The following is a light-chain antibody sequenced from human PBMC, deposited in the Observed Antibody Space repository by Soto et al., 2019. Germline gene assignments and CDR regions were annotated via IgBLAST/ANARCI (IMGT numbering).Light chain of an antibody. V-gene: IGKV1-33*01. CDR2: DAY. CDR3: QQYDDLPIT. Sequence: DIQRTQSPSSLSASFGDRFAITCQASQDITNYLNWYQQKPGKPPKLLINDAYNLETGVPSRFSGSGSGTHFSFTINSLQPEDFATYYCQQYDDLPITFGLGTRLEIK. CDR1: QDITNY. J-gene: IGKJ5*01.